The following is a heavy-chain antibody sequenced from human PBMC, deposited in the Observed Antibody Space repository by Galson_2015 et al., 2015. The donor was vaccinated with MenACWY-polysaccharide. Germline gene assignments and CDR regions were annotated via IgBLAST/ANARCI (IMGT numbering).Heavy chain of an antibody. CDR2: MNPNSGNT. Sequence: SVKVSCKASGYTFTSYDINWLRQATGQGLEWMGWMNPNSGNTGYAQKFQGRVTMTRNISISTAYMELSSLRSEDTAVYYCARGIRRTTVWFYPWGQGTLVTVSS. J-gene: IGHJ5*02. D-gene: IGHD4-11*01. CDR1: GYTFTSYD. CDR3: ARGIRRTTVWFYP. V-gene: IGHV1-8*01.